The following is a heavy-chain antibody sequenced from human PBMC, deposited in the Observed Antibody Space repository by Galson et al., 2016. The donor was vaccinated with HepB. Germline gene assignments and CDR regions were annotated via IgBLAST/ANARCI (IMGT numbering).Heavy chain of an antibody. CDR3: ARQDNSWYGFSEN. CDR1: GYNFANYW. Sequence: QSGAEVKKPGESLKISCKCSGYNFANYWIGWVRQMPGKGLEWMGIISPGVSGSRYSPSFQGQVTFSIDNSNTTAYLQWSSLKASDTAMYYCARQDNSWYGFSENWGQGTLVTVSS. CDR2: ISPGVSGS. D-gene: IGHD6-13*01. J-gene: IGHJ4*02. V-gene: IGHV5-51*01.